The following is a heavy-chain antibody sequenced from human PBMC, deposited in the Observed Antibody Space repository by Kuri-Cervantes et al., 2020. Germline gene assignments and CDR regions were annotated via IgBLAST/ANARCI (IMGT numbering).Heavy chain of an antibody. V-gene: IGHV1-2*02. CDR1: GYTFTGYY. CDR3: ARDGGDSGDYGDY. Sequence: ASVKVSCKASGYTFTGYYMHWVRQAPGQGLEWMGWINPNSGGTNYAQKFQGRVTMTRNTSISTTYMELSRVRSDDKAVYYCARDGGDSGDYGDYWGQGTLVTVSS. J-gene: IGHJ4*02. CDR2: INPNSGGT. D-gene: IGHD3-10*01.